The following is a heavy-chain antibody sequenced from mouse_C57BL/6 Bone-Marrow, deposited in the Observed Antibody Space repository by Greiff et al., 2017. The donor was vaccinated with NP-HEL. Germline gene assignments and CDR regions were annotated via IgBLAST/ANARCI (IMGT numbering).Heavy chain of an antibody. V-gene: IGHV7-3*01. Sequence: EVQLQESGGGLVQPGGSLSLSCAASGFTFTDYYMSWVRQPPGKALEWLGFIRNKANGYTAEYSASVKGRFTISRDNSQSILYLQMNALRAEDSATYYCARRYYGSSLDYWGQGTTLTVSS. CDR1: GFTFTDYY. CDR3: ARRYYGSSLDY. CDR2: IRNKANGYTA. J-gene: IGHJ2*01. D-gene: IGHD1-1*01.